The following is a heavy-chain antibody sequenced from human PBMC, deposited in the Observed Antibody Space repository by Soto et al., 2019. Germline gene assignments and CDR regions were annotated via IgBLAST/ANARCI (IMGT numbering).Heavy chain of an antibody. V-gene: IGHV3-30*18. D-gene: IGHD2-15*01. CDR1: GFTFSSYG. CDR3: AKDALAYCSGGSCYHTYYYYGMDV. CDR2: ISYDGSNK. J-gene: IGHJ6*02. Sequence: QVQLVESGGGVVQPGRSLRLSCAASGFTFSSYGMHWVRQAPGKGLEWGAVISYDGSNKYYADSVKGRFTISRDNSKNTLYLQMNSLRAEDTAVYYCAKDALAYCSGGSCYHTYYYYGMDVWGQGTTVTVSS.